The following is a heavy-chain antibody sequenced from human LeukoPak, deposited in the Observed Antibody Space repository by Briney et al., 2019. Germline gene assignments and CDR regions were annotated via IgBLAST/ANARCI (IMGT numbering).Heavy chain of an antibody. J-gene: IGHJ4*02. Sequence: SETLSPTCTVSGGSISSSSCYWGWIRQPPGKGLEWIGSIYYSGSTYYNPSLKSRVTISVDTSKNQFSLKLSSVTAADTAVYYCARSRTGTTRFLDYWGQGTLVTVSS. CDR3: ARSRTGTTRFLDY. CDR2: IYYSGST. V-gene: IGHV4-39*01. D-gene: IGHD1-1*01. CDR1: GGSISSSSCY.